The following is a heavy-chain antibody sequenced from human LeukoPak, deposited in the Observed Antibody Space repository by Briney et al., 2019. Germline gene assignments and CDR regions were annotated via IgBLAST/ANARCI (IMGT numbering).Heavy chain of an antibody. V-gene: IGHV3-15*07. Sequence: GGSLRLSCVVSDFTFTSAWMNWVRQAPGKGLEWVGRIKSKTDGGTTDYAAPVKGRFTISRDDSKSTLYPQMNSLETEDTALYYCTRGSITYDSSDFDQWGQGTLVTVSS. CDR1: DFTFTSAW. CDR2: IKSKTDGGTT. D-gene: IGHD3-22*01. CDR3: TRGSITYDSSDFDQ. J-gene: IGHJ4*02.